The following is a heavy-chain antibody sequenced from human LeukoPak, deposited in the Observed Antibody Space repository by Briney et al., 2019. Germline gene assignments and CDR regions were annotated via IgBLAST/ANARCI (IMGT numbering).Heavy chain of an antibody. Sequence: KPSGTPSLNSGVSGYSLSSGYYWGWVRQFPRMGLEGIGGLSHSGTTYYIPSLESRVIISGDTSKNHFSLKLNSVTAADTAVYYCARHLVFVVVAATMDAFDIWGQGTMVTVSS. V-gene: IGHV4-38-2*01. CDR2: LSHSGTT. D-gene: IGHD2-21*02. J-gene: IGHJ3*02. CDR1: GYSLSSGYY. CDR3: ARHLVFVVVAATMDAFDI.